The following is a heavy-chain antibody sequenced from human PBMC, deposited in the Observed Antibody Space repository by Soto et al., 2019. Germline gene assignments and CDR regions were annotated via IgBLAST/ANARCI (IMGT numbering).Heavy chain of an antibody. J-gene: IGHJ6*02. CDR2: INSGGGST. V-gene: IGHV1-46*01. Sequence: GASVKVSCKASGYTFTNYYIYWVRQAPGQGLEWMGIINSGGGSTSYAQKFQGRVTMTRDTSTSTVYMELSSLRSEDTAVYYCARDLARLTTALYFYGMDVWC. D-gene: IGHD4-4*01. CDR1: GYTFTNYY. CDR3: ARDLARLTTALYFYGMDV.